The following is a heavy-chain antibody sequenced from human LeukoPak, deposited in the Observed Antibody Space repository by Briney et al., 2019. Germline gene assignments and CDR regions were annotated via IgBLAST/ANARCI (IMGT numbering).Heavy chain of an antibody. D-gene: IGHD3-10*01. V-gene: IGHV3-30*18. CDR2: ISYGGINK. J-gene: IGHJ4*02. CDR3: VKDRALSGSGGYTYFDH. Sequence: PGGSLRLSCEASGFTFSRDNTNSIRQAPGKGLEWVAVISYGGINKYYADSVKGRFTISRDDSKNTLYLQMTSLSGDDAAVYYRVKDRALSGSGGYTYFDHWGQGTLVTVSS. CDR1: GFTFSRDN.